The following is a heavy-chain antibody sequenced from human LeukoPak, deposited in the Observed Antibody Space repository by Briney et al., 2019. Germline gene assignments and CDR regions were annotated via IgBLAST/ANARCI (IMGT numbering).Heavy chain of an antibody. CDR1: GGSISSGGYY. J-gene: IGHJ4*02. D-gene: IGHD3-10*01. Sequence: PSETLSLTCTVSGGSISSGGYYWSWIRQHPGKGLEWIGYIYYSGSTYYNPSLKSRATISVDTSKNQFSLKLSSVTAADTAVYYCARTVIRDYFDYWGQGTLVTVSS. V-gene: IGHV4-31*03. CDR2: IYYSGST. CDR3: ARTVIRDYFDY.